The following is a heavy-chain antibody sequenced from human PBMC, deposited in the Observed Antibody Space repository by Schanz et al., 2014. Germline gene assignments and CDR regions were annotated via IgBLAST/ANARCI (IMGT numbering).Heavy chain of an antibody. D-gene: IGHD5-18*01. Sequence: EVQLVESGGGLIQPGGSLRLSCAVSGFTVSSNYMSWVRQAPGKGLEWVSTVYMSAASTRYADSVKGRFIISRDSSKNTLFLQMNSLRPEDTALYFCARDGYRNGRPFDHWGQGTRVTVSA. CDR3: ARDGYRNGRPFDH. CDR2: VYMSAAST. J-gene: IGHJ4*02. CDR1: GFTVSSNY. V-gene: IGHV3-53*01.